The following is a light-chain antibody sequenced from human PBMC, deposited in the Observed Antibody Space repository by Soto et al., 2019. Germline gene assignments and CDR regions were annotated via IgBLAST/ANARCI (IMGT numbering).Light chain of an antibody. CDR3: AAWDDNLNAYV. V-gene: IGLV1-47*02. CDR1: TSNIGTFY. J-gene: IGLJ1*01. Sequence: QSALTQPPSASSTPGQTVTISCSGSTSNIGTFYVYRYQHLPGTAPKLLIYLGDQRASGVSDRFSGSKSGTSASLAINGLRSDDEADYYCAAWDDNLNAYVFGSGTKGTVL. CDR2: LGD.